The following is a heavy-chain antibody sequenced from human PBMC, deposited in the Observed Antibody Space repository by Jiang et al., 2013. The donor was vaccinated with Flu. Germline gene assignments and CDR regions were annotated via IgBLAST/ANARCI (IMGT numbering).Heavy chain of an antibody. CDR3: ARVQHIVVVTAYAFDI. V-gene: IGHV4-31*03. CDR2: IYYSGST. CDR1: GGSISSGGYY. D-gene: IGHD2-21*02. J-gene: IGHJ3*02. Sequence: GLVKPSQTLSLTCTVSGGSISSGGYYWSWIRQHPGKGLEWIGYIYYSGSTYYNPSLKSRVTISVDTSKNQFSLKLSSVTAADTAVYYCARVQHIVVVTAYAFDIWGQGTMVTVPS.